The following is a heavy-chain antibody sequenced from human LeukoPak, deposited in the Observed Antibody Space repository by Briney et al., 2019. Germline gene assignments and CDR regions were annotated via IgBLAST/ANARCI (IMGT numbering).Heavy chain of an antibody. J-gene: IGHJ3*02. CDR3: ARDRGYDNAFDI. D-gene: IGHD5-12*01. CDR1: GFTFSSYW. CDR2: INSDGSST. V-gene: IGHV3-74*01. Sequence: TGGSLGLSCAASGFTFSSYWMSWVRQAPGKGLVWVSRINSDGSSTTYADSVKGRFTISRDNAKNTLYLQMNSLRAEDTAVYYCARDRGYDNAFDIWGQGTMVTVSS.